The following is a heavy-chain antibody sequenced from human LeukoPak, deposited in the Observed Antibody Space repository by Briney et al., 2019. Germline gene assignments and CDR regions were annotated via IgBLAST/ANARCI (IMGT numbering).Heavy chain of an antibody. D-gene: IGHD3-22*01. CDR2: IGGRGGST. CDR1: GFRFSDFT. Sequence: GGSLRLSCAASGFRFSDFTMTWVRQAPGKGPEWVSAIGGRGGSTYYADSVKGRFTISRDNSKNTLYLQMNSLRAEDTAVYYCAKDLGAYYYDSSGYPWGQGTLVTVSS. J-gene: IGHJ5*02. V-gene: IGHV3-23*01. CDR3: AKDLGAYYYDSSGYP.